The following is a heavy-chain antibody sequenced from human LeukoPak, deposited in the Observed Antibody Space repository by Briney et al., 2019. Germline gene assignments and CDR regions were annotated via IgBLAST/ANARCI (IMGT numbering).Heavy chain of an antibody. Sequence: SETLSLTCAVYGGSFSGDYWSWIRQPTGKGLDWIGEINHSGSTTYTPSLKSRVTISVDTSKNQFSLKLSSVTAADTAVYYCARERWQQLAYYYYYYMDVWGKGTTVTVSS. V-gene: IGHV4-34*01. CDR2: INHSGST. J-gene: IGHJ6*03. CDR1: GGSFSGDY. D-gene: IGHD6-13*01. CDR3: ARERWQQLAYYYYYYMDV.